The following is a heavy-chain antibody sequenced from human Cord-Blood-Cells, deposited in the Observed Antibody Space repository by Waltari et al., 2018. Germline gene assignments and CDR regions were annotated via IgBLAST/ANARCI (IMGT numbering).Heavy chain of an antibody. J-gene: IGHJ1*01. Sequence: QVQLQESGPGLVKPSETLSLTCTVSGGSVSSGSYYWSWIRQPPGKGLEWIGYIYYSGSTNYTPSLKSRVTISVDTSKNQFSLKLSSVTAADTAVYYCARDVGGSSFGYFQHWGQGTLVTVSS. V-gene: IGHV4-61*01. CDR2: IYYSGST. CDR3: ARDVGGSSFGYFQH. CDR1: GGSVSSGSYY. D-gene: IGHD6-6*01.